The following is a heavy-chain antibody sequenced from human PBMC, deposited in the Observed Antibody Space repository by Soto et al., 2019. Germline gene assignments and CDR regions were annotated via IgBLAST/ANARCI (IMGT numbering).Heavy chain of an antibody. D-gene: IGHD3-16*02. J-gene: IGHJ5*02. CDR3: ARDPSDRNWFDP. CDR2: MNPNSGNT. Sequence: ASVKVSCKASGYTFTSYDINWVRQATGQGLEWMGWMNPNSGNTGYAQKFQGRVAMTRNTSISTAYMELSSLRSEDTAVYYCARDPSDRNWFDPWGQGTLVTVSS. CDR1: GYTFTSYD. V-gene: IGHV1-8*01.